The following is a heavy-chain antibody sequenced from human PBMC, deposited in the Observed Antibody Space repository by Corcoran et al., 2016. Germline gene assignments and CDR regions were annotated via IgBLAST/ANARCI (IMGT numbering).Heavy chain of an antibody. CDR1: GFTFTNAW. J-gene: IGHJ4*02. Sequence: EVQLVESGGGLVKPGGSLRLSCTASGFTFTNAWMNWVRQAPGKGLEWVGRIKSKTDGGTTDYAAPVKGRFTIVRDDSKNTLYLQMNSLKTEDTAVYYCTTLHTYYYDCSGYYVDYWGQGTLVTVSS. CDR2: IKSKTDGGTT. D-gene: IGHD3-22*01. V-gene: IGHV3-15*07. CDR3: TTLHTYYYDCSGYYVDY.